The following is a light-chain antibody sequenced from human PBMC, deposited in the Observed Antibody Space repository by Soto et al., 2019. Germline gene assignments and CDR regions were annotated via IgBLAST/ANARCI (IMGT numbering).Light chain of an antibody. V-gene: IGKV3-20*01. J-gene: IGKJ1*01. CDR3: QQYGSSPWT. Sequence: EIVLTQSPGTLSLSPGERATLSCRASQSVSSTYLAWYQHKPGQAPRLLIYGAFSRATGIPGRFSGSGSGTDFTLTITRLEPEDFAVYYCQQYGSSPWTFGQGTRWIS. CDR1: QSVSSTY. CDR2: GAF.